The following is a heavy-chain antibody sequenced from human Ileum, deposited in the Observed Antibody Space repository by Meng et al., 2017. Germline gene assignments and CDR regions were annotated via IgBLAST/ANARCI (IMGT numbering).Heavy chain of an antibody. V-gene: IGHV4-4*02. D-gene: IGHD4-23*01. J-gene: IGHJ4*02. CDR2: ISHSGSA. Sequence: QVVLQGAGPARVGPSGTLSLPCAVSSGSISSNTYWSWVRQPPGKGLEWIGQISHSGSAYYNPSLKSRVTMSVDKSKSQFSLMLTSVTAADTAIYYCARHGGYSQDFWGQGTLVTVSS. CDR3: ARHGGYSQDF. CDR1: SGSISSNTY.